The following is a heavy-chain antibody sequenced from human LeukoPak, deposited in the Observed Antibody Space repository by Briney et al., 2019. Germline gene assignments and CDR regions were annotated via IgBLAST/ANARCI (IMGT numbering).Heavy chain of an antibody. D-gene: IGHD6-13*01. CDR2: IIPILGIA. Sequence: SVKVSCKASGYTFTGYYMHWVRQAPGQGLEWMRRIIPILGIANYAQKFQGRVTITADKSTSTAYMELSSLRSEDTAVYYCARDPGEGIAAAGTCLDYWGQGTLVTVSS. V-gene: IGHV1-69*04. CDR3: ARDPGEGIAAAGTCLDY. CDR1: GYTFTGYY. J-gene: IGHJ4*02.